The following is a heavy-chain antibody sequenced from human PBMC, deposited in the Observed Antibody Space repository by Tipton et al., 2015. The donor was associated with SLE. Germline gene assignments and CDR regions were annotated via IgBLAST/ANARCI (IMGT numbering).Heavy chain of an antibody. Sequence: SLRLSCVGPGFNFTKYRMSWIRQAPGKGLQWVANIKEDGVEQFYADSVKGRLTISRDNAKSSLFLQLNSLRVDDTAMYYCARVDVGYDSISGNYDWTLDPWCRGILVTVSS. J-gene: IGHJ2*01. D-gene: IGHD3-10*01. CDR2: IKEDGVEQ. V-gene: IGHV3-7*01. CDR1: GFNFTKYR. CDR3: ARVDVGYDSISGNYDWTLDP.